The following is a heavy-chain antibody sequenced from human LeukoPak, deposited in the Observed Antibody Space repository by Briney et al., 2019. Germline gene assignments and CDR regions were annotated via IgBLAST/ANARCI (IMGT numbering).Heavy chain of an antibody. J-gene: IGHJ4*02. CDR3: ARDSPPDY. V-gene: IGHV3-7*01. CDR2: INLDGSEK. CDR1: GFTFSSYA. Sequence: GGSLRLSCAASGFTFSSYAMHWVRQAPGKGLEWVASINLDGSEKFYVDSVKGRFTISRDNPKNSLYLQMNSLRAEDTAVYYCARDSPPDYWGQGTLVTVSS.